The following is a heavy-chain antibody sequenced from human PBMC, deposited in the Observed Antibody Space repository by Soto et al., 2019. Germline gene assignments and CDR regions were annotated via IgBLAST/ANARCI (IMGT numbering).Heavy chain of an antibody. CDR2: ISGYNGDT. CDR1: GYTFTRYG. V-gene: IGHV1-18*01. D-gene: IGHD2-8*01. J-gene: IGHJ6*02. Sequence: QGHLVQSEAEVKKSGASVKVSSKASGYTFTRYGISWVRQAPGQGLEWMGWISGYNGDTNYAQKFQGRVSMTIDTSTTTAYMELRSLTSDDTAVYYCAKNGQPPYYYYGLDVWGQGTKVTVSS. CDR3: AKNGQPPYYYYGLDV.